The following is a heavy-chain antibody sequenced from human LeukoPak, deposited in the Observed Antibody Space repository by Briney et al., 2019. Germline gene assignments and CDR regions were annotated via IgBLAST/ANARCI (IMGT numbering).Heavy chain of an antibody. CDR2: IKQDGSEK. J-gene: IGHJ4*02. Sequence: GGSLRLSCAASGFTFSSYWMSWVRQAPGKGLEWVANIKQDGSEKYYVDSVKGRFTISRDNAKNSLYLQMNSLRAEDTAVYYCARDSLSYYDSSTYIDYWGQGTLVTVSS. CDR3: ARDSLSYYDSSTYIDY. CDR1: GFTFSSYW. V-gene: IGHV3-7*01. D-gene: IGHD3-22*01.